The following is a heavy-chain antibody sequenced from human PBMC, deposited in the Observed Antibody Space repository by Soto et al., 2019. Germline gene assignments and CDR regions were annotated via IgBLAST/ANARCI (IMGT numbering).Heavy chain of an antibody. D-gene: IGHD5-18*01. V-gene: IGHV4-31*03. CDR3: ARDRLMATAGTARHYFGLDV. Sequence: SETLSLTCTVSGGSIRSGGYYWSWVRQNPRKGLEWIGNIYYSGNTYYNPSLNSRLTISVDTSKNQFSLNLSSVTAADTAVYYCARDRLMATAGTARHYFGLDVWGQGTTVTVSS. CDR2: IYYSGNT. J-gene: IGHJ6*02. CDR1: GGSIRSGGYY.